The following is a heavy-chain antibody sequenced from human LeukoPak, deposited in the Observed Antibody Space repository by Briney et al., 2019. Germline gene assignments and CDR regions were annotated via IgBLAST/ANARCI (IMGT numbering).Heavy chain of an antibody. Sequence: SETLSLTCTVSGGSISSGSYYWTWIRQPAGKGLEWIGRIYTSGSTNYNPSLKSRVTISVATSKNQFSLKLSSVTAADTAVYYCARDSGSYHYFDSWGQGTLVTVSS. CDR2: IYTSGST. CDR3: ARDSGSYHYFDS. CDR1: GGSISSGSYY. D-gene: IGHD1-26*01. J-gene: IGHJ4*02. V-gene: IGHV4-61*02.